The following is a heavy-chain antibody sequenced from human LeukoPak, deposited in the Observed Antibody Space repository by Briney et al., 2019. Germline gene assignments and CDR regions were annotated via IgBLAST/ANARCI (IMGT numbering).Heavy chain of an antibody. D-gene: IGHD6-19*01. CDR2: INHSGST. J-gene: IGHJ3*02. Sequence: SQTLSLTCAVSGGSISSGGYSWSWLRQPPGTGLEWIGEINHSGSTNYNPSLKSRVTISVDTSKNQFSLKLSSVTAADTAVYYCARLKRSIAVAGIVDIWGQGTMVTVSS. CDR3: ARLKRSIAVAGIVDI. CDR1: GGSISSGGYS. V-gene: IGHV4-30-2*03.